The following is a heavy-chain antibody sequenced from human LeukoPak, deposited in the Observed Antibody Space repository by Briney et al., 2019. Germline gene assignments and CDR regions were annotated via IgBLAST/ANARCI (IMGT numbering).Heavy chain of an antibody. Sequence: PGGSLRLTCAASGFTVSGNYMSWVRQAPGKGLEWVSLIYSGGSTYYADSVKGRFTISRDNSKNTLYLQMNSLRAEDTAVYYCARLLQRQLDYWGQGTLVTVSS. CDR3: ARLLQRQLDY. V-gene: IGHV3-66*02. J-gene: IGHJ4*02. D-gene: IGHD1-1*01. CDR2: IYSGGST. CDR1: GFTVSGNY.